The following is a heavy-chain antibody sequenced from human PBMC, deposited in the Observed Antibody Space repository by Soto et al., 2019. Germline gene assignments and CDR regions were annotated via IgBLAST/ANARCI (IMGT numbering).Heavy chain of an antibody. V-gene: IGHV3-48*02. D-gene: IGHD1-26*01. CDR1: GFTFSSYS. Sequence: EVQLVESGGGLVQPGGSLRLSCAASGFTFSSYSMNWVRQAPGKGLEWVSYISSSSSTIYYADSVKGRFTISRDNAKNSLYLQMKCLREEDTAVYYCASEGISGSYYTWFDPWGQGTLVTVSS. CDR3: ASEGISGSYYTWFDP. J-gene: IGHJ5*02. CDR2: ISSSSSTI.